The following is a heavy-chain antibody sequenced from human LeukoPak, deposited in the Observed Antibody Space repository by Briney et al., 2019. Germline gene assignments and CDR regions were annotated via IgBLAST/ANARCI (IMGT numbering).Heavy chain of an antibody. Sequence: PGGSLRLSCAASGFTFSSYAMHWVRQAPGKGLEWVAVISYDGSSKNYADSVKGRFTISRDNSKNTLYLQMNSLRAEDTAVYYCAKEGGIYYYYGMDVWGQGTTVTVSS. CDR1: GFTFSSYA. CDR2: ISYDGSSK. V-gene: IGHV3-30-3*01. CDR3: AKEGGIYYYYGMDV. J-gene: IGHJ6*02.